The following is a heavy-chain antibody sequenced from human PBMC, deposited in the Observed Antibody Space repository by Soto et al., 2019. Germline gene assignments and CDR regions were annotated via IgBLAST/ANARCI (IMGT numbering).Heavy chain of an antibody. Sequence: SETLSLTCTVSGGSINTFYWSWVRQPAGKGLEWIGRIFSSGSTSFNPSLESRVAMSVDTSKNHFSLNLSSVTAADMAVYYCAREGSYSAYNFAHGIPLWSFLFWGQGALVTLSS. D-gene: IGHD5-12*01. CDR3: AREGSYSAYNFAHGIPLWSFLF. J-gene: IGHJ4*02. V-gene: IGHV4-4*07. CDR1: GGSINTFY. CDR2: IFSSGST.